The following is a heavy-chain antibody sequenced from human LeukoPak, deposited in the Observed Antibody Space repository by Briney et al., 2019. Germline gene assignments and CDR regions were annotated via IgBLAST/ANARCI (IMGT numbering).Heavy chain of an antibody. D-gene: IGHD4-23*01. Sequence: PSETLSLTCTVSGYSISSGYYWGWIRQPPGKGLEWIGSIYHSGSTNYNPSLKSRVTISVDTSKNQFSLKLSSVTAADTAVYYCARFRLSGPDYGGNTDAFDIWGQGTMVTVSS. CDR2: IYHSGST. CDR1: GYSISSGYY. J-gene: IGHJ3*02. V-gene: IGHV4-38-2*02. CDR3: ARFRLSGPDYGGNTDAFDI.